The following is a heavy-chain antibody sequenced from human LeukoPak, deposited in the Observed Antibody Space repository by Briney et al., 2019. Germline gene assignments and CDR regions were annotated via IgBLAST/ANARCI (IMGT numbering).Heavy chain of an antibody. CDR2: IKKDGSEK. Sequence: GGSLRLSCVASGFTLTSYWMTWVRQAPGKGLEWVANIKKDGSEKYYVDSVKGRFTISRDNAKNSLYLQMNSLRAEDTAVYYCARDQYYYDSRRYSHYYGMDVWGQGTTVTV. CDR1: GFTLTSYW. D-gene: IGHD3-22*01. V-gene: IGHV3-7*01. J-gene: IGHJ6*02. CDR3: ARDQYYYDSRRYSHYYGMDV.